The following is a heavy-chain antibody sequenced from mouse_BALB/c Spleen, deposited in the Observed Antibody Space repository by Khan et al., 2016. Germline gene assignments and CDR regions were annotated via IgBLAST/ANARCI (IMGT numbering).Heavy chain of an antibody. J-gene: IGHJ2*01. CDR1: GYSITSDYA. D-gene: IGHD1-1*01. CDR2: ITYSGST. Sequence: EVQLQESGPGLVKPSQSLSLTCTVTGYSITSDYAWNWIRQFPGNKLEWMGYITYSGSTSYNPSLKSRTSITRDTSKNQFYLQLNSVTTEDTATYYCAARARGGSSDWGQGTTLTVSS. V-gene: IGHV3-2*02. CDR3: AARARGGSSD.